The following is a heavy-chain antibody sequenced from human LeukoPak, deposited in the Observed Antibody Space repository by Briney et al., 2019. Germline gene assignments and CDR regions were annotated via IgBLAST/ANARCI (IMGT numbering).Heavy chain of an antibody. CDR3: ARDPETGYDFWSGYSRYYYYYGMDV. J-gene: IGHJ6*02. V-gene: IGHV3-30*03. CDR2: ISYDGSNK. CDR1: GFTFSSYG. D-gene: IGHD3-3*01. Sequence: QSGRSLRLSCAASGFTFSSYGMHWVRQAPGKGLEWVAVISYDGSNKYYADSVKGRFTISRDNSKNTLYLQMNSLRAEDTAVYYCARDPETGYDFWSGYSRYYYYYGMDVWGQGTTVTVSS.